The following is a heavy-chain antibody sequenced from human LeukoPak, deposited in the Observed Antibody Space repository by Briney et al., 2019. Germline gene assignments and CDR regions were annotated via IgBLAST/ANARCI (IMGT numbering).Heavy chain of an antibody. CDR2: INHSGST. J-gene: IGHJ4*02. D-gene: IGHD3-10*01. V-gene: IGHV4-34*01. CDR3: ASGFGEFYFDY. CDR1: GGSFSGYY. Sequence: SETLSLTCAVYGGSFSGYYWSWIRQPPGKGLEWIGEINHSGSTNYNPSLKSRVTISVDTSKNQFSLKLSSVTAADTAVYYCASGFGEFYFDYWGRGTLVTVSS.